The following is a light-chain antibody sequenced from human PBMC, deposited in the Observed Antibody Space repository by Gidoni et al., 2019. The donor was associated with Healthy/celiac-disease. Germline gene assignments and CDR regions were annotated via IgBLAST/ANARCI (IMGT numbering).Light chain of an antibody. Sequence: EIVLTQSPGTLSLSPGERATLSCRASQSVSSSYLAWYQQKPGQAPRLLIYGASSRATGIPDRFSGSVSVTDFTLTISRLEPEDFAVYYCQQYGSSPPYTFGQGTKLEIK. CDR2: GAS. CDR3: QQYGSSPPYT. CDR1: QSVSSSY. V-gene: IGKV3-20*01. J-gene: IGKJ2*01.